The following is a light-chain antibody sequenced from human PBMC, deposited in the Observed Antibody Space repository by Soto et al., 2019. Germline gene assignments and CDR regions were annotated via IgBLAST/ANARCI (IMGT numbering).Light chain of an antibody. CDR1: NIGSKS. V-gene: IGLV3-21*04. J-gene: IGLJ2*01. Sequence: SYELTQPPSVSVAPGKTARITCGGNNIGSKSVHWYQQKPGQAPVLVIYYDNDRTSGIPERFSGSNSGNTATLTISRVEAGDEADYYCQVWDSSSEHVVFGGGTKLTVL. CDR2: YDN. CDR3: QVWDSSSEHVV.